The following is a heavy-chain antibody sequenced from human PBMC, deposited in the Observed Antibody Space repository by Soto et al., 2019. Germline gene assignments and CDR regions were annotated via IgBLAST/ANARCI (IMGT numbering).Heavy chain of an antibody. Sequence: QVQLVQSGAEVKKPGASVKVSCKASGYTFTSYYMHWVRQAPGQGLEWMGIINPSGGSTSYAQKFQGRVTMTRDTSTSTVEIELSSLRSEDTAVYYCAPQGDYGIFDYWGQGTLVTVSS. D-gene: IGHD4-17*01. J-gene: IGHJ4*02. CDR1: GYTFTSYY. CDR3: APQGDYGIFDY. CDR2: INPSGGST. V-gene: IGHV1-46*03.